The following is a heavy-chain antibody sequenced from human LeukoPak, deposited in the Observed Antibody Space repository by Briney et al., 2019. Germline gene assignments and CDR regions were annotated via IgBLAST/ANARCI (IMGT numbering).Heavy chain of an antibody. D-gene: IGHD3-16*01. CDR3: ARDRGEGGGH. CDR1: GGSISSSSYY. J-gene: IGHJ4*02. V-gene: IGHV4-39*07. CDR2: IYYSGST. Sequence: SETLSLTCTVSGGSISSSSYYWGWIRQPPGKGLEWIGSIYYSGSTYYNPSLKSRVTISVDTSKNQFSLKLSSVTAADTAVYYCARDRGEGGGHWGQGTLVTVSS.